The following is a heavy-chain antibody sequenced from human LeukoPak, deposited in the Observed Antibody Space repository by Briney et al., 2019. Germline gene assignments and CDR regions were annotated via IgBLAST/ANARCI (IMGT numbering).Heavy chain of an antibody. CDR2: IYYSGST. D-gene: IGHD3-3*01. CDR1: GGSISSSSYY. J-gene: IGHJ4*02. Sequence: PSETLSLTCTVSGGSISSSSYYWGWIRQPPGKGLEWIGSIYYSGSTYYNPSLKSRVTISVDTSKNQFSLKLSSVTAADTAVYYCVTAWLLYRWTFDYWGQGTLVTVSS. CDR3: VTAWLLYRWTFDY. V-gene: IGHV4-39*07.